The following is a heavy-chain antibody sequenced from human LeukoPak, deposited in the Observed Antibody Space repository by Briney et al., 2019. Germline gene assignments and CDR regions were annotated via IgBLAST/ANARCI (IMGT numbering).Heavy chain of an antibody. CDR3: AKESLLEKDFQH. Sequence: GGSLRLSCAASGFTFSSYAMNWVRQAPGKGLEWVSGISGRGDSTYYADSVKGRFTTSRDNSKNTLSLQMNSLRAEDTAVYYCAKESLLEKDFQHWGQGTLVTVSS. J-gene: IGHJ1*01. D-gene: IGHD3-3*01. CDR2: ISGRGDST. CDR1: GFTFSSYA. V-gene: IGHV3-23*01.